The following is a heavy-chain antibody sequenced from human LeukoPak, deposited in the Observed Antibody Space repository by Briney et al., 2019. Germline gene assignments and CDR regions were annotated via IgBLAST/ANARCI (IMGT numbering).Heavy chain of an antibody. Sequence: GGSLRLSCAASGFTFSTYGMYWVRQAPGKGLDWVTFIRYDGCNTYYADSVKGRFTISRDNSKNTLYLQMNSLRAEDTAVYYCAKAPHSGEGYFDYWGQGTLVTVSS. D-gene: IGHD3-10*01. V-gene: IGHV3-30*02. CDR2: IRYDGCNT. CDR3: AKAPHSGEGYFDY. J-gene: IGHJ4*02. CDR1: GFTFSTYG.